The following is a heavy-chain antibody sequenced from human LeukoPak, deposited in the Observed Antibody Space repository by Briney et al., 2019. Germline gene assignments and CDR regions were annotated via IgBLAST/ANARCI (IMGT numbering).Heavy chain of an antibody. V-gene: IGHV3-7*01. J-gene: IGHJ4*02. CDR2: INQDGSEM. D-gene: IGHD3-3*01. Sequence: GGSLRLSCAASGFTFSNYWMSWVRQAPGKGLEWLANINQDGSEMYYVDSVRGRFTISRDNAKNSLSLVMKSLRAEDTAVYYCARDRPTGASRLFVVQWGQGTLVTVSS. CDR1: GFTFSNYW. CDR3: ARDRPTGASRLFVVQ.